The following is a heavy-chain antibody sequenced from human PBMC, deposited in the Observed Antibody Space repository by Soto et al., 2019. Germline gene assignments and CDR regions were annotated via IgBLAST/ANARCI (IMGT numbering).Heavy chain of an antibody. V-gene: IGHV3-48*02. CDR2: ISSSSSTI. Sequence: VQLVESGGGLVQPGGSLRLSCAASGFTFSSYSMNWVRQAPGKGLEWVSDISSSSSTIYYADSVKGRFTISRDNSKNSLYLQMNSLRDEDTAVYYCVRVVSSSSESSYGMDVWGQGSTVTVSS. CDR3: VRVVSSSSESSYGMDV. CDR1: GFTFSSYS. D-gene: IGHD6-13*01. J-gene: IGHJ6*02.